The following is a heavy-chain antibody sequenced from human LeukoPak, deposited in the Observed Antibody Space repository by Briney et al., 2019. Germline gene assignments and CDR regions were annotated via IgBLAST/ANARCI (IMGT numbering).Heavy chain of an antibody. CDR3: ARDKVGATPPDY. CDR2: ISPNSGGT. V-gene: IGHV1-2*02. CDR1: GYTFTVYY. J-gene: IGHJ4*02. D-gene: IGHD1-26*01. Sequence: ASVTVSCKASGYTFTVYYMHWVRQAPGQGLEWMGWISPNSGGTNYAQKFQGRVTMTRDTSISTAYMELSRLRSDDTAVYYCARDKVGATPPDYWGQGTLVTVSS.